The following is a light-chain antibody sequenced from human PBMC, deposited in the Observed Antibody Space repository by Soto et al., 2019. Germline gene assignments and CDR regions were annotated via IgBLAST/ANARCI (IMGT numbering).Light chain of an antibody. CDR1: QIIYNW. J-gene: IGKJ1*01. CDR2: DAS. CDR3: QQYTSYSRA. V-gene: IGKV1-5*01. Sequence: IQMTQSPSTLPASLGDRVAITCRASQIIYNWLAWYQQKPLKVPKLLIYDASNLGSGVPSRFSGSGSGTDFTLTISGLQPDDFTTYYCQQYTSYSRAFGQGTKLDIK.